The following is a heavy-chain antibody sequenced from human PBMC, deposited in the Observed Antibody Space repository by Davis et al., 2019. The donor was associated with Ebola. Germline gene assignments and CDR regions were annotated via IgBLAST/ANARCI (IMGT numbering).Heavy chain of an antibody. CDR3: ARYGGSTWYGGTATDY. J-gene: IGHJ4*02. V-gene: IGHV3-48*04. CDR2: ISSSSSTI. Sequence: PGGSLRLSCAASGFTFDTYGMNWVRQAPGKGLQWLSYISSSSSTIYYAGSVKGRFTISRDNAKNSLYLQMNSLSAEDTAVYYCARYGGSTWYGGTATDYWGQGTLVTVSS. D-gene: IGHD6-13*01. CDR1: GFTFDTYG.